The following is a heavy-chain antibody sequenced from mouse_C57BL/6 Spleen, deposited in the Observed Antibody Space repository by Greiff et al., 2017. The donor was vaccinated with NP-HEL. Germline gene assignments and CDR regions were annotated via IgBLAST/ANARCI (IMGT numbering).Heavy chain of an antibody. J-gene: IGHJ3*01. V-gene: IGHV1-78*01. Sequence: QVQLQQSDAELVKPGASVKISCKVSGYTFTDHTIHWMKQRPEQGLEWIGYIYPRDGSTKYNEKLKGKATLTADKSSSTASMQLNSLTSEDSAVYFCASEVYYDYEGFAYWGQGTLVTVSA. CDR3: ASEVYYDYEGFAY. CDR1: GYTFTDHT. D-gene: IGHD2-4*01. CDR2: IYPRDGST.